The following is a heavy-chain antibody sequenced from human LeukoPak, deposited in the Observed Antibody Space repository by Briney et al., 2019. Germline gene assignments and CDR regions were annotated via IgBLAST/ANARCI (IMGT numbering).Heavy chain of an antibody. CDR2: INQDGSER. V-gene: IGHV3-7*01. J-gene: IGHJ4*02. CDR1: GFTFSSFW. D-gene: IGHD3-10*01. Sequence: PGGSLRLSCAASGFTFSSFWMAWVRQVPGKGLERVANINQDGSERHYVDSLKGRFTVSRDNAKNSLYLQMNTLRAEDTAVYHCARDRSTSGRQYWGQGTLVTVSS. CDR3: ARDRSTSGRQY.